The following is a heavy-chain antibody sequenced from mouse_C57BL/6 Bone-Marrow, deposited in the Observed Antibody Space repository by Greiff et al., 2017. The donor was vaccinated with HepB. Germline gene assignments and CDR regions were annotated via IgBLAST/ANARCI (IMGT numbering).Heavy chain of an antibody. Sequence: VQRVESGAELARPGASVKLSCKASGYTFTSYGISWVKQRTGQGLEWIGEIYPRSGNTYYNEKFKGKATLTADKSSSTAYMELRSLTSEDSAVYFCARRVSSYYAMDYWGQGTSVTVSS. V-gene: IGHV1-81*01. D-gene: IGHD1-1*01. CDR2: IYPRSGNT. CDR1: GYTFTSYG. J-gene: IGHJ4*01. CDR3: ARRVSSYYAMDY.